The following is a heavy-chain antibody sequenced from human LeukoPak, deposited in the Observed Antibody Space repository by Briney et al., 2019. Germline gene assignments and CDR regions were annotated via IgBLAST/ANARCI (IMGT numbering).Heavy chain of an antibody. CDR2: IYYSGGT. CDR1: GGSISSYY. Sequence: SETLSLTCTVSGGSISSYYWSWIRQPPGKGLEWIGYIYYSGGTNYNPSLKSRVTISVDTSKNHFSLNLSSVTAADTAVYYCARVDWADTAMVLFDYWGQGTLVTVSS. D-gene: IGHD5-18*01. J-gene: IGHJ4*02. V-gene: IGHV4-59*08. CDR3: ARVDWADTAMVLFDY.